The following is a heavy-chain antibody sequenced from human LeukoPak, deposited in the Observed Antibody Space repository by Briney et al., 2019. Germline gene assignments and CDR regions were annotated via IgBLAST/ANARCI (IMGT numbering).Heavy chain of an antibody. J-gene: IGHJ4*02. CDR1: GGSISSYY. V-gene: IGHV4-59*12. D-gene: IGHD1-7*01. Sequence: PSETLSLTCTVSGGSISSYYWSWIRQPPGKGLEWIGYIYYSGSTNYNPSLKSRVTISVDTSKNQFSLKLSSVTAADTAVYYCARGRLPNWNYAYWGQGTLVTVSS. CDR2: IYYSGST. CDR3: ARGRLPNWNYAY.